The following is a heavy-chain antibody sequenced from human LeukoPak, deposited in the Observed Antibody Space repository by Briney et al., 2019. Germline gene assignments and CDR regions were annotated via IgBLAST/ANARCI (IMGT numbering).Heavy chain of an antibody. CDR2: ISYDGSNK. D-gene: IGHD4-17*01. J-gene: IGHJ4*02. Sequence: GGSLRLSCAASGFTFSSYGMHWVRQAPGKGLEWVAVISYDGSNKYYADSVKGRFTISRDNSKNTLYLQMNSLRAEDTAVYYCAKDGYGDPYHFDYWGQGTLVTVSS. V-gene: IGHV3-30*18. CDR3: AKDGYGDPYHFDY. CDR1: GFTFSSYG.